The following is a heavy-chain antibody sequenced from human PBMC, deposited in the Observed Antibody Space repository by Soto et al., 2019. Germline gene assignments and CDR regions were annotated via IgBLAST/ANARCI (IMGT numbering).Heavy chain of an antibody. CDR3: ARAIGPTLFDY. V-gene: IGHV3-30*14. D-gene: IGHD3-22*01. CDR2: ISYDGSNK. CDR1: GFTFSSYA. J-gene: IGHJ4*02. Sequence: GGSLRLSCAASGFTFSSYAMHWVRQAPGKGLEWVAVISYDGSNKYYADSVKGRFTISRENAKNSLYLQMNSLRAGDTAIYFCARAIGPTLFDYWGQGTLVTVSS.